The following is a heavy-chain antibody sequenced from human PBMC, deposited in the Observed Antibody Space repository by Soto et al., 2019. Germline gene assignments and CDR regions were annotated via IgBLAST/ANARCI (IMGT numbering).Heavy chain of an antibody. CDR3: ARDLGIAARPPHYYYGMDV. CDR1: GYTFTSYG. J-gene: IGHJ6*02. V-gene: IGHV1-18*01. Sequence: SSVKVSCKASGYTFTSYGISWVRQAPGQGLEWMGWISAYNGNTNYAQKLQGRVTMTTDTSTSTAYMELRSLRSDDTAVYYCARDLGIAARPPHYYYGMDVWGQGTTVTV. D-gene: IGHD6-6*01. CDR2: ISAYNGNT.